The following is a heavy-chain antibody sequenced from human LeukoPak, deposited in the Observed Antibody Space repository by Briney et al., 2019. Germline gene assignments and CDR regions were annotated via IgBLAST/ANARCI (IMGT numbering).Heavy chain of an antibody. J-gene: IGHJ3*02. CDR3: ASPPYGSGNPGAFDI. Sequence: SETLSLTCTVSGGSISSGGYYWSWIRQPPGKGLEWIGYIYHSGSTYYNPSLKSRVTISVDTSKNQFSLKLSSVTAADTAVYYCASPPYGSGNPGAFDIWGQGTMVTVSS. D-gene: IGHD3-10*01. V-gene: IGHV4-30-2*01. CDR2: IYHSGST. CDR1: GGSISSGGYY.